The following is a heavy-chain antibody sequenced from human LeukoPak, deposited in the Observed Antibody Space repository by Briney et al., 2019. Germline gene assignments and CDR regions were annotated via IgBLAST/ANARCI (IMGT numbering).Heavy chain of an antibody. V-gene: IGHV3-73*01. Sequence: GGSLRLSCAASEFAFSGSTMHWVRQASGKGLEWVGHIRSKAYAYATACAASVKGRFTISRDDSKNTAYLQMNSLKTEDTAVYYCTGRSTVTQSFYFDYWGQGILVTVSS. D-gene: IGHD4-17*01. CDR2: IRSKAYAYAT. J-gene: IGHJ4*02. CDR3: TGRSTVTQSFYFDY. CDR1: EFAFSGST.